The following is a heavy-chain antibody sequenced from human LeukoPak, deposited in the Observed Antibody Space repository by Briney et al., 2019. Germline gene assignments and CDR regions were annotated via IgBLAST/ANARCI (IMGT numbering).Heavy chain of an antibody. V-gene: IGHV4-39*01. CDR1: GVSISSSSYY. J-gene: IGHJ5*02. D-gene: IGHD2-2*03. CDR2: IYYSGST. CDR3: ARQDGYCSSTSCYSLWFDP. Sequence: PSETLSLTCTVSGVSISSSSYYWGWIRQPPGKGLEWIGSIYYSGSTYYNPSLKSRVTISVDTSKNQFSLKLSSVTAADTAVYYCARQDGYCSSTSCYSLWFDPWGQGTLVTVSS.